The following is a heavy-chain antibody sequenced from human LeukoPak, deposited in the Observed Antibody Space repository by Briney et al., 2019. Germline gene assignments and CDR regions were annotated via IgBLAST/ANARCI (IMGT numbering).Heavy chain of an antibody. Sequence: PGGSLRLSCEASGFTFNNFGMHWVRQAPGKGLEWVAFIGYDESKKYYAESVKGRFTISRDDSKNTLYLQMSALKTEDTAVYYCARVTRIVGASLSYGMDVWGQGTTVTVSS. V-gene: IGHV3-30*02. D-gene: IGHD1-26*01. CDR2: IGYDESKK. CDR1: GFTFNNFG. CDR3: ARVTRIVGASLSYGMDV. J-gene: IGHJ6*02.